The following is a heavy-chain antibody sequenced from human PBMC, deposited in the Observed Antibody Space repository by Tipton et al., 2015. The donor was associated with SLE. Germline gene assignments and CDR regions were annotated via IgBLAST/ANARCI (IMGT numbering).Heavy chain of an antibody. CDR3: ARDSNYYDSSGSSEYLDY. J-gene: IGHJ4*02. D-gene: IGHD3-22*01. Sequence: SLRLSCAAAGFTFSSYSMNWVRQAPGKGLEWVSYISSSGRPIHYADSVKGRFTISRDNAKNSLYLQMNSLRAEDTAVYYCARDSNYYDSSGSSEYLDYWDQGTLVTVSS. CDR2: ISSSGRPI. V-gene: IGHV3-48*01. CDR1: GFTFSSYS.